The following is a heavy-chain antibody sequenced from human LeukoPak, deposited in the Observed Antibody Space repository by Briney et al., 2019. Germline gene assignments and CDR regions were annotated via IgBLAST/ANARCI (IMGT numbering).Heavy chain of an antibody. J-gene: IGHJ4*02. CDR1: GFTFSSYG. CDR2: IWYDGSNK. V-gene: IGHV3-33*01. CDR3: ASLGGERYCSGGSCHGY. D-gene: IGHD2-15*01. Sequence: GGSLRLSCAASGFTFSSYGMHWVRQAPGKGLEWVAVIWYDGSNKYYADSVKGRFTISRDNSKDTLYLQMNSLRAEDTAVYYCASLGGERYCSGGSCHGYWGQGTLVTVSS.